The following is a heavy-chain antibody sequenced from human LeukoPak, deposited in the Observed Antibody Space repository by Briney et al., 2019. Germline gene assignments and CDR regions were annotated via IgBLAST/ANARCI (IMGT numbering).Heavy chain of an antibody. Sequence: PGGSLRLSCAASGFTFSSYWMSWVRQAPGKGLEWVANIKQDGSEKYYVDSVRGRFTISRDNSENTLFLQMNSLRAEDTAVYYCAKTGCSSSSCYIFDGFDVWGQGTLVTVSS. J-gene: IGHJ3*01. CDR1: GFTFSSYW. CDR2: IKQDGSEK. CDR3: AKTGCSSSSCYIFDGFDV. V-gene: IGHV3-7*03. D-gene: IGHD2-2*02.